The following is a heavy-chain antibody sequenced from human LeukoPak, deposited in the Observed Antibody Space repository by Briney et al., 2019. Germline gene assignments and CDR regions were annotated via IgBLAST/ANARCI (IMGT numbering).Heavy chain of an antibody. CDR2: IRSKANSYAT. Sequence: PGGSLRLSCAASGFTFSGSAMHWVRQASGKGLEWVGRIRSKANSYATAYAASVKGRFTISRDDSKNTAYLQMNSLKTEDTAVYYCGKHDSSGYRWGQGTLVTVSS. D-gene: IGHD3-22*01. V-gene: IGHV3-73*01. J-gene: IGHJ4*02. CDR1: GFTFSGSA. CDR3: GKHDSSGYR.